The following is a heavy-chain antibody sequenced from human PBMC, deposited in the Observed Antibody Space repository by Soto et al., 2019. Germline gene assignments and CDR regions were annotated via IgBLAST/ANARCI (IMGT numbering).Heavy chain of an antibody. V-gene: IGHV4-31*03. CDR1: GGSISSGGYY. D-gene: IGHD3-10*01. CDR3: ARVQWFGELLPVYWFDP. J-gene: IGHJ5*02. CDR2: IYYSGST. Sequence: TLSLTCTVSGGSISSGGYYWSWIRQHPGKGLEWIGYIYYSGSTYYNPSLKSRVTISVDTSKNQFSLKLSSVTAADTAVYYCARVQWFGELLPVYWFDPWGQGTLVTVSS.